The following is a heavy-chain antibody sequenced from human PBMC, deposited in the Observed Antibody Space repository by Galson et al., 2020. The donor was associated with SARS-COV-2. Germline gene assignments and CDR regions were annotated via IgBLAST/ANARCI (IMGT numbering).Heavy chain of an antibody. J-gene: IGHJ2*01. CDR3: ARQGVNMIVLVTVPGWFFDL. V-gene: IGHV4-38-2*02. CDR1: GYSVSTTNY. Sequence: SETLSLTCTVSGYSVSTTNYWGWVRQPPGRGLEWIGSVYPSGTTYYNPSLKSRVTISVDTSKNQFSLRLDSVTAADTALYYCARQGVNMIVLVTVPGWFFDLWGRGTLVTVTS. CDR2: VYPSGTT. D-gene: IGHD3-22*01.